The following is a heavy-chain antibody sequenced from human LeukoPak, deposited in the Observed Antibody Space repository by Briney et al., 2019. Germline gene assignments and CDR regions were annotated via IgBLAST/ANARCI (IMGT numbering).Heavy chain of an antibody. J-gene: IGHJ4*02. V-gene: IGHV4-31*03. CDR2: IYYSGT. D-gene: IGHD3-10*01. CDR1: GGSISSGGYY. Sequence: SQTLSLTCTVSGGSISSGGYYWSWIRQHPGKGLEWIGCIYYSGTSYNPSLKSRVTISVDTSKNQFSLNLSSVTAAYTAVYYCARGEYYGSGSYYTPYYFDYWGQGTLVTVSS. CDR3: ARGEYYGSGSYYTPYYFDY.